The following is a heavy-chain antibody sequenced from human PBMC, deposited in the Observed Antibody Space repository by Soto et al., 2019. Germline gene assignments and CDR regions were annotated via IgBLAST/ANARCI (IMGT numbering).Heavy chain of an antibody. CDR1: GGSISSGDYY. J-gene: IGHJ3*02. Sequence: SETLSLTCTVSGGSISSGDYYWSWIRQPPGKGLEWIGYIYYSGSTYYNPSLKSRVTISVDTSKKQFSLKLSSVTAADTAVYYCAGDHTVTDAFDIWGQGTMVNVSS. D-gene: IGHD4-17*01. CDR3: AGDHTVTDAFDI. CDR2: IYYSGST. V-gene: IGHV4-30-4*01.